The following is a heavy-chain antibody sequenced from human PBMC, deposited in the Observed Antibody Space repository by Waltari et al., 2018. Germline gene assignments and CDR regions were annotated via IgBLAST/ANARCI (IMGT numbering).Heavy chain of an antibody. D-gene: IGHD5-12*01. CDR2: IYYSGIT. V-gene: IGHV4-39*01. CDR1: GGSISSSSYY. Sequence: QLQLQESGPGLVKPSETLSLTCTVSGGSISSSSYYWGWIRQPPGKGLEWIGTIYYSGITSFNPSLMSRVTISVDTSKHQFSLKLSSVTAADTAVYYCARRWLQSGYFDYWGQGTLVTVSS. J-gene: IGHJ4*02. CDR3: ARRWLQSGYFDY.